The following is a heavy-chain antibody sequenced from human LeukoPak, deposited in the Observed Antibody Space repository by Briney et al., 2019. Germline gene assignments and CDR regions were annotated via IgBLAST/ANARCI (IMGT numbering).Heavy chain of an antibody. J-gene: IGHJ4*02. Sequence: GESLKIYCKGSGYSFTSYWISWVRQMPGKGLEWMGRIDPSDSYTNYSPSFQGHVTISADKSISTAYLQLSTLKASDTAMYYCARSATYYYDSSGYHFDYWGQGTLVTVSS. CDR2: IDPSDSYT. V-gene: IGHV5-10-1*01. CDR3: ARSATYYYDSSGYHFDY. D-gene: IGHD3-22*01. CDR1: GYSFTSYW.